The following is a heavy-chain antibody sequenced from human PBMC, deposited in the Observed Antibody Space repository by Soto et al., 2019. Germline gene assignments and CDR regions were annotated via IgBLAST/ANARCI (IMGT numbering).Heavy chain of an antibody. CDR2: IYWDDDK. CDR3: AHFPSSIAARSFDY. J-gene: IGHJ4*02. D-gene: IGHD6-6*01. V-gene: IGHV2-5*02. Sequence: SGPTLVKPTQTLTLTCTFSGFSLSTSGVGVGWIRQPPGKALEWLALIYWDDDKRYSPSLKRRLTITKDTSKNQVVLTMTNMDPVDTATYYCAHFPSSIAARSFDYWGQGTLVTVSS. CDR1: GFSLSTSGVG.